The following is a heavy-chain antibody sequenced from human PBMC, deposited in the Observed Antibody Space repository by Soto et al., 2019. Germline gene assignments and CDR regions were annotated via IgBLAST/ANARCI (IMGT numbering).Heavy chain of an antibody. CDR2: IYYSGST. Sequence: PSETLSLTCTVSGGSISSGGYYWSWIRQHPGKGLEWIGYIYYSGSTYYNPSLKSRVTISVDTSKNQFSLKLSSVTAADTAVYYCARDQADYGVPYSFQHWGQGTLVTVSS. J-gene: IGHJ1*01. CDR3: ARDQADYGVPYSFQH. D-gene: IGHD4-17*01. V-gene: IGHV4-31*03. CDR1: GGSISSGGYY.